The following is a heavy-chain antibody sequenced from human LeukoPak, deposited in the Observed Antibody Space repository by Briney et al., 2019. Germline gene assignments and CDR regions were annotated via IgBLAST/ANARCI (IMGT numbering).Heavy chain of an antibody. V-gene: IGHV4-34*01. CDR2: INHSGST. CDR1: GGSFSGYY. CDR3: ARASMVRGVIINWFEP. J-gene: IGHJ5*02. Sequence: SETLSLTCAVYGGSFSGYYGSWIRQPPGKGLEWIGEINHSGSTNYNPSLKSRVTISVATSKCQFSMKLSCVPAADTAVYYCARASMVRGVIINWFEPWGQGNLVSVSS. D-gene: IGHD3-10*01.